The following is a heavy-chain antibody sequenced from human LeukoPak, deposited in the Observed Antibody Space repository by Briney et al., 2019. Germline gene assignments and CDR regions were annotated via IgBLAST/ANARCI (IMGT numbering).Heavy chain of an antibody. Sequence: GGSLRLSCAASGFTFSDYYMSWIRQAPGKGLEWVSYISSSGSTIYYADSVKGRFTISRDNAKNSLYLQMNSLRAEDTAVYYCAAVAGYYYYYGMDVWGQGTTVTVSS. J-gene: IGHJ6*02. CDR3: AAVAGYYYYYGMDV. D-gene: IGHD6-19*01. CDR2: ISSSGSTI. V-gene: IGHV3-11*01. CDR1: GFTFSDYY.